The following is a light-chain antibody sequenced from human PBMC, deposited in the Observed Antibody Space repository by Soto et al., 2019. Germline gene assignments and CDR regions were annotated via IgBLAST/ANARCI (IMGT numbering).Light chain of an antibody. CDR1: SSDIGGYDY. CDR3: SSYTSSSTLV. J-gene: IGLJ1*01. Sequence: QSVLTQPASVSGSPGQSITISCTGTSSDIGGYDYVSWYQQYPGKAPKLMIYEVSNRPSGVSHRFSGSKSGNTASLTISGLQAVDESDYYCSSYTSSSTLVFGTGTKLTVL. V-gene: IGLV2-14*01. CDR2: EVS.